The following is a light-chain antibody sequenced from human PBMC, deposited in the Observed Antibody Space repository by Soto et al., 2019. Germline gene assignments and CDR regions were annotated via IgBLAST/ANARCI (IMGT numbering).Light chain of an antibody. J-gene: IGKJ1*01. CDR3: QQSFTTRWS. CDR2: AAS. CDR1: QSVGSS. Sequence: DIQMTQSPSSLSASVGDTVTITCRASQSVGSSLSWYQQKPGKAPKLLIYAASSLQSGVPSRFSGRRSGTDFTLTISSLQPEDFATYYCQQSFTTRWSFGQGTKVNIK. V-gene: IGKV1-39*01.